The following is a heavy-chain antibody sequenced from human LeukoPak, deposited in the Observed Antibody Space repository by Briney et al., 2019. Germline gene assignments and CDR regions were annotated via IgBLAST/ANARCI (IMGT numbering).Heavy chain of an antibody. J-gene: IGHJ4*02. Sequence: GGSLRLSCAASGCTFSSYSMNWVRQAPGKGLEWVSSISSSSSYIYYADSVKGRFTISRDNAKNSLYLQMNSLRAEDTAVYYCARDQYYGSGTYYNSSKGYFDYWGQGTLVTVSS. V-gene: IGHV3-21*01. CDR2: ISSSSSYI. CDR1: GCTFSSYS. CDR3: ARDQYYGSGTYYNSSKGYFDY. D-gene: IGHD3-10*01.